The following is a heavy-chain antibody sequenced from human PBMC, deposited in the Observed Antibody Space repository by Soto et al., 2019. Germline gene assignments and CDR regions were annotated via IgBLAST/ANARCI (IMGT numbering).Heavy chain of an antibody. CDR3: AREQKVGAVRVAFDI. CDR1: RYTFTSYY. J-gene: IGHJ3*02. V-gene: IGHV1-46*01. CDR2: INPSGDST. Sequence: GASVKVSCKASRYTFTSYYIHWVRQAPGQGLEWMGIINPSGDSTSYAQRFQGRVTMTRDTSTSTVYMDLSSLSSEDTAVYYCAREQKVGAVRVAFDIWGQGTMVTVSS. D-gene: IGHD4-17*01.